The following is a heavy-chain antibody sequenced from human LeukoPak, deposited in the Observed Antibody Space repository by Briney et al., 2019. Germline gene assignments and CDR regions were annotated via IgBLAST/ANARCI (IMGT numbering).Heavy chain of an antibody. J-gene: IGHJ4*02. Sequence: GGSLRLSCSASGFSFSSYTMIWVRQAPGKVVGWVSYISSSSNIIYYADSVKGRFTISRDKAKNSLYLQMNSLRADDTAVYYCARELTCGGVIFIQDYWGQGTLVTVSS. CDR3: ARELTCGGVIFIQDY. CDR1: GFSFSSYT. D-gene: IGHD3-16*02. CDR2: ISSSSNII. V-gene: IGHV3-48*01.